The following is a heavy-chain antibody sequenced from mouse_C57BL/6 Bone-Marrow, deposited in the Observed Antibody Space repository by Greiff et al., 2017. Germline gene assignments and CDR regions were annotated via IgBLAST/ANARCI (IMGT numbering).Heavy chain of an antibody. Sequence: QVQLQQPGAELVKPGASVKMSCKASGYTFTSYWITWVKQRPGQGLEWIGDIYPGSGSTNYNEKFKSKATLTVETSSSTAYMQLSSLTSDDSAVYYCARLGYYTWFAYWGQGTLVTVSA. V-gene: IGHV1-55*01. J-gene: IGHJ3*01. CDR1: GYTFTSYW. CDR2: IYPGSGST. CDR3: ARLGYYTWFAY. D-gene: IGHD2-3*01.